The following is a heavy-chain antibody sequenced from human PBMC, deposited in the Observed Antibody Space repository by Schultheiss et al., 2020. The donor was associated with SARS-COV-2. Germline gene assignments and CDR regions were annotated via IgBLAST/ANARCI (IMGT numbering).Heavy chain of an antibody. V-gene: IGHV4-59*01. Sequence: SETLSLTCTVSGGSISSYYWSWIRQPPGKGLEWIGEINHSGSTNYNPSLKSRVTISVDTSKNQFSLKLSSVTAADTAVYYCARAGPTVTTPVGYWGQGTLVTVSS. CDR2: INHSGST. CDR3: ARAGPTVTTPVGY. CDR1: GGSISSYY. D-gene: IGHD4-17*01. J-gene: IGHJ4*02.